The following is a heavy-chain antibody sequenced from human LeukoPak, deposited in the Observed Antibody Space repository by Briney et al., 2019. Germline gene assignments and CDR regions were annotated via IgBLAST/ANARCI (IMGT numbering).Heavy chain of an antibody. J-gene: IGHJ4*02. CDR2: INPNSGGT. Sequence: ASVKVSCKAFGYTFTGYYMHWVRQAPGQGLEWMGWINPNSGGTNYAQKFQGRVTMTRDTSISTAYMELSRLRSDDTAVYYCARDIPSSSGWYGGDDYWGQGTLVTVSS. CDR1: GYTFTGYY. D-gene: IGHD6-19*01. CDR3: ARDIPSSSGWYGGDDY. V-gene: IGHV1-2*02.